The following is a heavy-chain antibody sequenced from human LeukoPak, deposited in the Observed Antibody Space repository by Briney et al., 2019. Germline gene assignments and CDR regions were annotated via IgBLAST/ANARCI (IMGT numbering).Heavy chain of an antibody. CDR1: GGSISSYY. J-gene: IGHJ4*02. Sequence: SETLSPTCTVSGGSISSYYWSWIRQPPGKGLEWIGYIYYSGSTNYNPSLKSRVTISVDTSKNQFSLKLSSVTAADTAVYYCARDSTDDDYYFDYWGQGTLVTVSS. CDR3: ARDSTDDDYYFDY. CDR2: IYYSGST. V-gene: IGHV4-59*01. D-gene: IGHD3-3*01.